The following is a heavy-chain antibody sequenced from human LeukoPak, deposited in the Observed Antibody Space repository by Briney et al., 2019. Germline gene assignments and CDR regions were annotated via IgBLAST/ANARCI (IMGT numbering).Heavy chain of an antibody. CDR2: IIPIFGTA. V-gene: IGHV1-69*05. J-gene: IGHJ4*02. D-gene: IGHD3-22*01. CDR3: ARKGEGGYDY. Sequence: GASVKVSCKASGGTFSSYAISWVRQAPGQGLERMGGIIPIFGTANYAQKFQGRVTITTDESTSTAYMELSSLRSEDTAVYYCARKGEGGYDYWGQGTLVTVSS. CDR1: GGTFSSYA.